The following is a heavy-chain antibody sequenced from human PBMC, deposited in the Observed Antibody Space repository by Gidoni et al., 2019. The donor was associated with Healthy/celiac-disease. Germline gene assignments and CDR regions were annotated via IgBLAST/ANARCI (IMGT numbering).Heavy chain of an antibody. Sequence: QVQLQQWGAGLLKPSETLSLTCAVYGGSFSGSYWSWIRQPPGKGLEWIGEINHSGSTNYNPSLKSRVTISVDTSKNQFSLKLSSVTAADTAVYYCARVGIDAGAVTTHGLADVWGKGTTVTVSS. CDR3: ARVGIDAGAVTTHGLADV. CDR2: INHSGST. D-gene: IGHD4-4*01. CDR1: GGSFSGSY. V-gene: IGHV4-34*01. J-gene: IGHJ6*04.